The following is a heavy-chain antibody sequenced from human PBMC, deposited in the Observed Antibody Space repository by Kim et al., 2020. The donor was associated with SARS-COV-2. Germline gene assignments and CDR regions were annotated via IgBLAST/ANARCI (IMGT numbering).Heavy chain of an antibody. D-gene: IGHD3-3*01. V-gene: IGHV3-43*01. J-gene: IGHJ4*02. CDR3: ATYYDYWSGFYRRFDF. Sequence: DSVKGRFTISRDNGRNSLYLQMNNLRAEGSALYYCATYYDYWSGFYRRFDFWGQGTLVTVSS.